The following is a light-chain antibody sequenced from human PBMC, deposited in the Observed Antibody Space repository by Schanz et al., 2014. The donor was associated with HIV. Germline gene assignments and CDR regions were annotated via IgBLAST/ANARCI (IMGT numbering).Light chain of an antibody. J-gene: IGKJ5*01. V-gene: IGKV3-15*01. CDR3: QQYNNWTPIT. Sequence: EIVMTQSPVTLSVSPGERATLSCRASQSVSSNLAWYQQKPGQPPRLLIYGASTRATGIPARFSGSGSGTEFTLIISSLQSEDFAVYYCQQYNNWTPITFGQGTRLEIK. CDR2: GAS. CDR1: QSVSSN.